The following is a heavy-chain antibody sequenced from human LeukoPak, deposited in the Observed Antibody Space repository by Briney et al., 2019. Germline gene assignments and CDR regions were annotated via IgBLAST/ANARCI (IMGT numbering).Heavy chain of an antibody. D-gene: IGHD2-15*01. V-gene: IGHV5-51*01. J-gene: IGHJ4*02. CDR2: IYPGDSDT. Sequence: GESLKISCKGSGYSFTSYWIGWVRQMPGKGLEWMGIIYPGDSDTRYSPSFQGQVTISADKSISTAYLQWSSLKASDTAMYYCARRARYCSGGSCYLGPFDYWGQGTLVTVSS. CDR3: ARRARYCSGGSCYLGPFDY. CDR1: GYSFTSYW.